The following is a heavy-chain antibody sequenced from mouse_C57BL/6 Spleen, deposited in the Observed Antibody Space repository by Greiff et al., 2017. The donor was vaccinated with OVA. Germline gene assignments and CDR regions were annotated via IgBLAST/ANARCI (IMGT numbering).Heavy chain of an antibody. CDR2: INPSTGGT. J-gene: IGHJ4*01. D-gene: IGHD3-2*02. Sequence: VQLKESRPELVKPGASVKISCKASGYSFTGYYMNWVKQSPEKSLEWIGEINPSTGGTTYNQKFKAKATLTVDKSSSTAYMQLKSLTSEDSAVYYCARTDSSGIYAMDYWGQGTSVTVSS. V-gene: IGHV1-42*01. CDR1: GYSFTGYY. CDR3: ARTDSSGIYAMDY.